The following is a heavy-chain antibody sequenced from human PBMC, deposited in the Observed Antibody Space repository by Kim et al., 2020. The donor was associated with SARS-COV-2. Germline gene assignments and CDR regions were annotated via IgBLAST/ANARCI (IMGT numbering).Heavy chain of an antibody. V-gene: IGHV4-59*09. CDR3: AGGFDP. CDR2: YYRGST. J-gene: IGHJ5*02. Sequence: YYRGSTHYNPSLKSRVTKSVDTSKNQFSLKRSSVTAADTAVYYCAGGFDPWGQGTLVTVSS.